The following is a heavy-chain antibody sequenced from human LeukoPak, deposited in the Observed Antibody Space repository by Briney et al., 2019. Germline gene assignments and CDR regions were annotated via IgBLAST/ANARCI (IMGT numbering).Heavy chain of an antibody. D-gene: IGHD6-19*01. CDR3: ARDGYSSGWGSLDY. CDR2: ILYDGSNT. Sequence: GGSLRLSCAASGFTFSSFAMHWVRQAPGKGLEWVAVILYDGSNTYYEDSVKGRFTISRDNPKNTLYLQMNSLRPEDTAVYYCARDGYSSGWGSLDYWGQGTLVTVSS. J-gene: IGHJ4*02. V-gene: IGHV3-30-3*01. CDR1: GFTFSSFA.